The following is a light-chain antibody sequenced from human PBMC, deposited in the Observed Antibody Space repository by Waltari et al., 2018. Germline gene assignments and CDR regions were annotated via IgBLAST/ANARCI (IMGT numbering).Light chain of an antibody. Sequence: EIVLTQSPDFQSVTPKEKVTITCRASQSIGSSLHGYQQKPDQSQKLLIKYASQSFSGVPSRFSGSGSGTDFTLTIVSLEAEDAATDYCLQGSSLPYTFGQGTKLEIK. J-gene: IGKJ2*01. CDR3: LQGSSLPYT. V-gene: IGKV6-21*01. CDR1: QSIGSS. CDR2: YAS.